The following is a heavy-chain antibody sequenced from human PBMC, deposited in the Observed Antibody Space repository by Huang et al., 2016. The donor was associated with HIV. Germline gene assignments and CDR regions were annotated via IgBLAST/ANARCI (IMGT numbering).Heavy chain of an antibody. D-gene: IGHD6-13*01. Sequence: EVQLVESGGGLVKPGGSLRLSCAASGFTFSSYSMNLVRQAPGKGLEWVSSISSSSSYIYYADSVKGRFTISRDNAKNSLYLQMNSLRAEDTAVYYCASEIAAASIDYWGQGTLVTVSS. CDR2: ISSSSSYI. CDR1: GFTFSSYS. V-gene: IGHV3-21*01. J-gene: IGHJ4*02. CDR3: ASEIAAASIDY.